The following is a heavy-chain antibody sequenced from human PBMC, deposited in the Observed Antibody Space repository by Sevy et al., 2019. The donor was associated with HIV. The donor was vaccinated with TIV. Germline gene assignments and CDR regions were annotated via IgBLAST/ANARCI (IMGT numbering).Heavy chain of an antibody. CDR2: LKSKAHGGTL. D-gene: IGHD1-1*01. J-gene: IGHJ4*02. CDR3: TRWKGARSIFDY. Sequence: GGSLRLSCTVSGFTFGDYCMSWVRQAPGKGLEWVAFLKSKAHGGTLDYAASVKGRFTISRDDSKNIAHLQMNDLRTEDTAIYYCTRWKGARSIFDYWGQGALVTVS. CDR1: GFTFGDYC. V-gene: IGHV3-49*04.